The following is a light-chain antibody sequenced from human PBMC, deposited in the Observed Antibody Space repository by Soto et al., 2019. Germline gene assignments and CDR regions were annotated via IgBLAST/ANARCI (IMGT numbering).Light chain of an antibody. J-gene: IGKJ5*01. CDR3: QQRSNWPIT. V-gene: IGKV3-11*01. CDR1: QSVSSY. CDR2: DAS. Sequence: EIVLTQTQATLSLSPGERATLSCRPSQSVSSYLAWYQQKPGQAPSLLIYDASNRATGIPARFSGSGSGTDFTLTISSLEPEDFAVYYCQQRSNWPITFGQGTRLEIK.